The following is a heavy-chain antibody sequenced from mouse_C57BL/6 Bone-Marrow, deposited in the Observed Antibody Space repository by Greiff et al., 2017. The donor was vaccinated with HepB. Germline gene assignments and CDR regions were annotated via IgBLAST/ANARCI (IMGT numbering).Heavy chain of an antibody. CDR2: IHPNSGST. Sequence: QVQLQQPGAELVKPGASVKMSCKASGYTFTSYWITWVKQRPGQGLEWIGMIHPNSGSTNYNEKFKSKATLTVDKSSSTAYMQLSSLTSEDSAVYYCARDYYGSSGWYFDVWGTGTTVTVSS. CDR1: GYTFTSYW. CDR3: ARDYYGSSGWYFDV. J-gene: IGHJ1*03. V-gene: IGHV1-64*01. D-gene: IGHD1-1*01.